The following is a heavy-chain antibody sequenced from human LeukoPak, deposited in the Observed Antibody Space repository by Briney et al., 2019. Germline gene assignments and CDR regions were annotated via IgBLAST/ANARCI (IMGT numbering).Heavy chain of an antibody. J-gene: IGHJ6*02. V-gene: IGHV4-59*01. CDR3: SRLRSGSTPPPPHYYYGLDV. Sequence: SETLSLTCTVSGGSINDFYWTWIRQPPGKGLEWIGYIFYSGSANSNPSLESRVTISVDTSKNQFSLKLSSVTAAETAADYWSRLRSGSTPPPPHYYYGLDVWGQGTTVIVSS. CDR1: GGSINDFY. D-gene: IGHD1-26*01. CDR2: IFYSGSA.